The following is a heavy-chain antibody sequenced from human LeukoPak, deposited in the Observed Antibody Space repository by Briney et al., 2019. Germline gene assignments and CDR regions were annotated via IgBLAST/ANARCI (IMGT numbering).Heavy chain of an antibody. Sequence: ASVKVSCKASGYTFTSYYMHWVRQAPGQGLEWMGIINPSGGSTSYAQKFQGRVTMTRDTSTSTVYMELSSLRSEDTAVYYCARGGLISFLVAVGATTLGYWGQGTLVTVSS. CDR3: ARGGLISFLVAVGATTLGY. V-gene: IGHV1-46*01. J-gene: IGHJ4*02. CDR1: GYTFTSYY. D-gene: IGHD1-26*01. CDR2: INPSGGST.